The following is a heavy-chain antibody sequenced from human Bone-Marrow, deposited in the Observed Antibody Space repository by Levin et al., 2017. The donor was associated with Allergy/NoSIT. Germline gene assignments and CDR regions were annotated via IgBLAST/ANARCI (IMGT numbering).Heavy chain of an antibody. J-gene: IGHJ5*02. CDR2: ISGSGGST. D-gene: IGHD4-17*01. CDR3: AKDKIRVTSGFDP. CDR1: GFTFSSYA. Sequence: LSLTCAASGFTFSSYAMSWVRQAPGKGLEWVSAISGSGGSTYYADSVKGRFTISRDNSKNTLYLQMNSLRAEDTAVYYCAKDKIRVTSGFDPWGQGTLVTVSS. V-gene: IGHV3-23*01.